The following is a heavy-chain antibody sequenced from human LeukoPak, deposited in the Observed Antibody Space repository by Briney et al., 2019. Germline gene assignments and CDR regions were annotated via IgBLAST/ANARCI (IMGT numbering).Heavy chain of an antibody. CDR1: GYTFTGYY. D-gene: IGHD3/OR15-3a*01. CDR2: INPNSGGT. V-gene: IGHV1-2*02. J-gene: IGHJ3*02. Sequence: ASVKVSCKASGYTFTGYYMHWVRQAPGQGLEWMGWINPNSGGTNYAQKFQGRVAMTRDTSISTAYMELSRLRSDDTAVYYCARAKVLWTDDAYDMWGHGSLVTVSS. CDR3: ARAKVLWTDDAYDM.